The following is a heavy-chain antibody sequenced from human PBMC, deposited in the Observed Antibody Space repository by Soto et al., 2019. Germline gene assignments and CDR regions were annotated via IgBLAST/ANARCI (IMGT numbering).Heavy chain of an antibody. CDR3: ASQPDIVVVPAASYYYYGMDV. V-gene: IGHV4-4*02. D-gene: IGHD2-2*01. CDR1: GGSISSSNW. J-gene: IGHJ6*02. CDR2: IYHSGST. Sequence: QVQLQESGPGLVKPSGTLSLTCAVSGGSISSSNWWSWVRQPPGKGLEWIGEIYHSGSTNYNPSLKRRVTISVDKSKNQFSLKLSSVTAADTAVYYCASQPDIVVVPAASYYYYGMDVWGQGTTVTVSS.